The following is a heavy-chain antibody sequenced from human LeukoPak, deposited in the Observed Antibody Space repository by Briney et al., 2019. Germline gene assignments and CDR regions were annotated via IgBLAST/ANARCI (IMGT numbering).Heavy chain of an antibody. CDR1: GYFIASGFY. CDR3: ATAQLQQSYERSYTNYYHYYYMDV. J-gene: IGHJ6*03. D-gene: IGHD3-10*01. Sequence: PSETLSLTCDVSGYFIASGFYWGWFRQPPGKGLQWIGSIYHTGNTYYNSSLSGRVIISVDTSRNQFSLKLMSVTAEDTAVYYCATAQLQQSYERSYTNYYHYYYMDVWGKGTTVTVSS. V-gene: IGHV4-38-2*01. CDR2: IYHTGNT.